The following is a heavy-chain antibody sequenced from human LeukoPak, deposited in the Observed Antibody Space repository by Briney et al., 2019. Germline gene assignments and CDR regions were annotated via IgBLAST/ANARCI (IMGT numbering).Heavy chain of an antibody. CDR1: GFTFSSYG. Sequence: GGSLRLSCAASGFTFSSYGMHCVRQAPGKGLEWVAFIAEDGSNEKYTDSVKGRFTISRDNSNNTLYLRMNSLRAEDTGVYYCAKDRETTSSGTFDYWGQGTLVTVFS. J-gene: IGHJ4*02. V-gene: IGHV3-30*18. CDR3: AKDRETTSSGTFDY. CDR2: IAEDGSNE. D-gene: IGHD1-1*01.